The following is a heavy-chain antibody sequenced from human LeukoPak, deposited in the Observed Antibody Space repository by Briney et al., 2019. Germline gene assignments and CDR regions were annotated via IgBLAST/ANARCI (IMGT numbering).Heavy chain of an antibody. CDR2: INWNGGST. CDR3: ARIDTYYYDSGGYYSAFDI. J-gene: IGHJ3*02. Sequence: GGSLRLSCAASGFTFDNYGMSWVRQAPGKGLEWVSGINWNGGSTGYADSVKGRFTISRDNAKNSLYLQMNSLRAEDTALHYCARIDTYYYDSGGYYSAFDIWGQGTIVTVSS. D-gene: IGHD3-22*01. V-gene: IGHV3-20*04. CDR1: GFTFDNYG.